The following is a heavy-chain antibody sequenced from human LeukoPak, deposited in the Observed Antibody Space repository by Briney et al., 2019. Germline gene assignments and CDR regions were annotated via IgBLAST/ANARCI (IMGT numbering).Heavy chain of an antibody. V-gene: IGHV1-69*06. J-gene: IGHJ6*03. CDR1: GGTFSSYA. Sequence: GASVKVSCKASGGTFSSYAISWVRQAPGQGLEWMGGIIPIFGTANYAQKFQGRVTITADKSTSTAYMELSSLRSEDTAVYYCARALYDSSGQHYYYYMDVWGKGTTVTVSS. D-gene: IGHD3-22*01. CDR3: ARALYDSSGQHYYYYMDV. CDR2: IIPIFGTA.